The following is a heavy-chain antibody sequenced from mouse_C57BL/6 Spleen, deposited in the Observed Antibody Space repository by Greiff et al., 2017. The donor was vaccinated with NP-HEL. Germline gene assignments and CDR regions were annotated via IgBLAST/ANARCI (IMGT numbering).Heavy chain of an antibody. CDR1: GFSLSTSGMG. J-gene: IGHJ3*01. V-gene: IGHV8-12*01. Sequence: QVQLKESGPGILQSSQTLSLTCSFSGFSLSTSGMGVSWIRQPSGKGLEWLAHIYWDDDKRYNPSLKSRLTISKDTSRNQVFLKITSVDTADTATYYCARRARGYDYDGGFAYWGQGTLVTVSA. CDR3: ARRARGYDYDGGFAY. CDR2: IYWDDDK. D-gene: IGHD2-4*01.